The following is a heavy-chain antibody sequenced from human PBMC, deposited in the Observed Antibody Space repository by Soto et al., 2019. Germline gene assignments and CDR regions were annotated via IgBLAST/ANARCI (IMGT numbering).Heavy chain of an antibody. D-gene: IGHD6-13*01. CDR3: ATNGAAAGHYYYYGMDV. CDR1: GYTFTGYY. V-gene: IGHV1-2*02. CDR2: INPNSGGT. J-gene: IGHJ6*02. Sequence: ASVKVSCKASGYTFTGYYMHWVRQAPGQGLEWMGWINPNSGGTNYAQKFQVRVTMTRDTSISTAYMELSRLRSDDTAVYYCATNGAAAGHYYYYGMDVWGQGTTVTVSS.